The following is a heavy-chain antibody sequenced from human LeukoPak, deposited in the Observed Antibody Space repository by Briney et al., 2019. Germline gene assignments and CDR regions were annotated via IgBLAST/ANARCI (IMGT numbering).Heavy chain of an antibody. V-gene: IGHV1-46*01. CDR2: INPSGGST. J-gene: IGHJ4*02. CDR1: GYTFTSYY. D-gene: IGHD2-2*01. CDR3: ASGLYQLLIDY. Sequence: ASVKVSCKASGYTFTSYYMHWVRRAPGQGLEWMGIINPSGGSTSYAQKFQGRVTMTRDTSTSTVYMELSSLRSEDTAVYYCASGLYQLLIDYWGQGTLVTVSS.